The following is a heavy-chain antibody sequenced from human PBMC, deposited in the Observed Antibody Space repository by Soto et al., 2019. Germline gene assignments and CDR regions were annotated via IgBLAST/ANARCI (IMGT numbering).Heavy chain of an antibody. CDR3: ARLRISYDSIGNVFDY. D-gene: IGHD3-22*01. Sequence: SETLSLTCTVSGGSISSSSYYWGWIRQPPGKGLEWIGSIYYSGSTYYNPSLKSRVTISVETSKNQFSLKLSSVTAADTAVYYCARLRISYDSIGNVFDYWGQGTLVTVSS. CDR2: IYYSGST. V-gene: IGHV4-39*01. J-gene: IGHJ4*02. CDR1: GGSISSSSYY.